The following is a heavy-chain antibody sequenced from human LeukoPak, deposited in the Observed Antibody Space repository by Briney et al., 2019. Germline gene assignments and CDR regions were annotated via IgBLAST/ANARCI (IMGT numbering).Heavy chain of an antibody. Sequence: ASVKVSCKASGYTFTSYGISWVRQAPGQGLEWMGWISAYNGNTNYAQKLQGRVTMTTDTSTSTAYMELRSLRSDDTAVYYCAMSTYSSGWYSDDAFDIWGQGTMVTVSS. CDR3: AMSTYSSGWYSDDAFDI. V-gene: IGHV1-18*01. D-gene: IGHD6-19*01. CDR1: GYTFTSYG. CDR2: ISAYNGNT. J-gene: IGHJ3*02.